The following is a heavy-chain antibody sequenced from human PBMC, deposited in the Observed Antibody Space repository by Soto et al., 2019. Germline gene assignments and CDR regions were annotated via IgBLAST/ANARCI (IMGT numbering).Heavy chain of an antibody. D-gene: IGHD2-15*01. J-gene: IGHJ6*04. Sequence: ASVKVSCKASGFTFTSSAVQWVRQARGQRLEWIGWIVVGSGNTNYAQKFQERVTITRDMSTSTAYMELSSLRSEDTAVYYCAAPLYGGIAVRGRYYYYVMDVCGKGTTVTVSS. CDR1: GFTFTSSA. CDR2: IVVGSGNT. CDR3: AAPLYGGIAVRGRYYYYVMDV. V-gene: IGHV1-58*01.